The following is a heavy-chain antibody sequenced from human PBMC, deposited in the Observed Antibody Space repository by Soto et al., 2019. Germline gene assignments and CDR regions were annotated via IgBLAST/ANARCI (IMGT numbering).Heavy chain of an antibody. CDR3: ARLGWGWYYYYGVDV. CDR2: ISSSSYI. CDR1: GFTFSSYS. D-gene: IGHD6-19*01. V-gene: IGHV3-21*01. J-gene: IGHJ6*02. Sequence: GGSLRLSCAASGFTFSSYSMNWVRQAPGKGLEEVSSISSSSYIYYADSVKGRFTISRDNAKNSLYLQMNSLRAEDTAVYYCARLGWGWYYYYGVDVWGQGTTVTVSS.